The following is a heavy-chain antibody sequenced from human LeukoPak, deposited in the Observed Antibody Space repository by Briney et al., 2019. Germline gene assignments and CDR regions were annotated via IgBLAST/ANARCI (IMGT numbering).Heavy chain of an antibody. D-gene: IGHD7-27*01. V-gene: IGHV3-30*04. J-gene: IGHJ4*02. CDR2: MSYVGSNK. Sequence: GGSLRLSCAASGFTFSSYAMHWVRQAPGKGLEWVAVMSYVGSNKYYADSVQGRFTIYRDNSKNTLYLQMNRLGAEDTAIYYCVQDWAWGAFGYWGQGTLVTVSS. CDR3: VQDWAWGAFGY. CDR1: GFTFSSYA.